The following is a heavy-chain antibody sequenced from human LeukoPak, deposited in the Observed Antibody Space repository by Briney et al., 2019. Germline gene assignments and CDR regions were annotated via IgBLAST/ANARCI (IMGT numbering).Heavy chain of an antibody. CDR3: AGGNGWLIDL. CDR1: GFSFSNYW. J-gene: IGHJ4*02. Sequence: PGGSLRLSCAGSGFSFSNYWMNWVRQIPGKGLEWVANIKQDGIEKNYVGSVKGRFTISRDNAEKSLYLQLNSLRGDDTAIYYCAGGNGWLIDLWGQGTLVTVSS. V-gene: IGHV3-7*04. D-gene: IGHD3-22*01. CDR2: IKQDGIEK.